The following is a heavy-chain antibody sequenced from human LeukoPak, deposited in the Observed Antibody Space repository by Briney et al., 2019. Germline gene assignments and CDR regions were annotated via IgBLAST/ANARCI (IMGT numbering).Heavy chain of an antibody. CDR3: ASSIAAADHHYYYGMDV. J-gene: IGHJ6*02. CDR2: INPSGGST. Sequence: GASVKVSCKASGYTFTSYYMHWVRQAPGQGLEWMGIINPSGGSTSYAQKFQGRVTMTRDTSTSTVYMELSSLRSEDTAVYYCASSIAAADHHYYYGMDVWGQGTTVTVSS. V-gene: IGHV1-46*01. CDR1: GYTFTSYY. D-gene: IGHD6-13*01.